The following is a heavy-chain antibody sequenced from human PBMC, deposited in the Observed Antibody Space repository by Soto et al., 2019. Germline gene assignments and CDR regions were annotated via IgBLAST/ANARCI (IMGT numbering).Heavy chain of an antibody. CDR3: ARSSRRNYYYYGMDV. CDR1: GFTFSSYG. J-gene: IGHJ6*02. Sequence: SGGSLRLSCAASGFTFSSYGMHWVRQAPGKGLEWVAVIWYDGSNKYYADSVKGRFTISRDNSKNTLYLQMNSLRAEDTAVYYCARSSRRNYYYYGMDVWGQGTTVTVSS. V-gene: IGHV3-33*01. CDR2: IWYDGSNK.